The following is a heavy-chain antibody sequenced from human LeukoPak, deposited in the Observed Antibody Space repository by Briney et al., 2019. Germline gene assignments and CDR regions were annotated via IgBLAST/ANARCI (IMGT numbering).Heavy chain of an antibody. J-gene: IGHJ4*02. CDR2: INPNSGGT. CDR3: ARVPLGYCNMASCYDY. Sequence: ASVKVSCKASGYRYTGNYIHWVRQAPGQGLEWMGWINPNSGGTNYAQKFQGRVTMTSDTSISTAYMDLSRLRSDDTAMYFCARVPLGYCNMASCYDYWGQGTLVTVS. D-gene: IGHD2-2*01. CDR1: GYRYTGNY. V-gene: IGHV1-2*02.